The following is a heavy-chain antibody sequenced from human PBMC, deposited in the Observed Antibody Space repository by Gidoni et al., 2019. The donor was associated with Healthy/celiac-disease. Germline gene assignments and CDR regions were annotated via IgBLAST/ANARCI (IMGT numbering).Heavy chain of an antibody. Sequence: QVQLVESGGGVVQPGRSLRLSCAASGFTFSSYGMHWVRQAPGKGLEWVAVIWYDGSNKYYADSVKGRFTISRDNSKNTLYLQMNSLRAEDTAVYYCARDPDSSSQIAGDYWGQGTLVTVSS. V-gene: IGHV3-33*01. CDR2: IWYDGSNK. CDR1: GFTFSSYG. CDR3: ARDPDSSSQIAGDY. J-gene: IGHJ4*02. D-gene: IGHD6-13*01.